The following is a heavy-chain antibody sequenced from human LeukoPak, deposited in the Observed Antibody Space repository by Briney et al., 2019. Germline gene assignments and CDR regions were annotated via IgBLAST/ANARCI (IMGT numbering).Heavy chain of an antibody. Sequence: AASVKVSCKASGGTFSSYAISWVRQAPGQGLEWMGRIIPILGIANYAQKFQGRATITADKSTSTAYMELSSLRSEDTAVYYCARAVVRYCSSTSCPPGGPGYYYYGMDVWGQGTTVTVSS. CDR1: GGTFSSYA. J-gene: IGHJ6*02. CDR2: IIPILGIA. V-gene: IGHV1-69*04. D-gene: IGHD2-2*01. CDR3: ARAVVRYCSSTSCPPGGPGYYYYGMDV.